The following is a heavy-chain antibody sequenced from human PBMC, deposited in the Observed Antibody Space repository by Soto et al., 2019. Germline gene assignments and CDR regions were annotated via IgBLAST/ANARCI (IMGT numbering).Heavy chain of an antibody. CDR2: ISYDGSNE. CDR3: AKVRDYYDSSITFDY. D-gene: IGHD3-22*01. Sequence: QVQLVESGGGVVQPGRSLRLSCAASGFTFSSYGMHWVRQAPGKGLEWVAVISYDGSNEYYADSVKGRFTISRDNSKNTLYLQMNSLRAEDTAVYYCAKVRDYYDSSITFDYWGQGTLVTVSS. J-gene: IGHJ4*02. V-gene: IGHV3-30*18. CDR1: GFTFSSYG.